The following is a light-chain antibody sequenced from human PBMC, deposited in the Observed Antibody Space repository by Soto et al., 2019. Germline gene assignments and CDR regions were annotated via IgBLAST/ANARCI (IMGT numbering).Light chain of an antibody. CDR1: QSVSSY. CDR2: DAS. V-gene: IGKV3-11*01. CDR3: QQRPWT. Sequence: EIVLTQSPATLSLSLGERATLSCRASQSVSSYLAWYQQKPGQAPRLLIYDASNRATGIPARFSGSGSGTDFTLTISSLEPEDFAVYYCQQRPWTFGQGTKVEIK. J-gene: IGKJ1*01.